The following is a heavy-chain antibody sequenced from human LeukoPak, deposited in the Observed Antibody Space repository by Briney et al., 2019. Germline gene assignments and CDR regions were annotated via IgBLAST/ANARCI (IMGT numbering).Heavy chain of an antibody. V-gene: IGHV3-30-3*02. Sequence: GGSLRLSCAASGFTFSSYAMHWVRQAPGKGLEWVAVISYDGSNKYYADSVKGRFTISRDNSKNTLYLQMNSLRAEDTAVYYCAKNGPYSSSWYYYYYGMDVWGQGTTVTVSS. CDR1: GFTFSSYA. J-gene: IGHJ6*02. CDR3: AKNGPYSSSWYYYYYGMDV. CDR2: ISYDGSNK. D-gene: IGHD6-13*01.